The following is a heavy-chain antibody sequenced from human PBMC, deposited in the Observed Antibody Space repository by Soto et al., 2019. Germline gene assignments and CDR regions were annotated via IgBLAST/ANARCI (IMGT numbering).Heavy chain of an antibody. D-gene: IGHD1-1*01. J-gene: IGHJ4*02. CDR1: GFTFGSYG. Sequence: VELVESGGGVVRPGRSLRLSCAASGFTFGSYGMHWVRQAPGKGLEWVAVIWYDGSTEYYAASVMGRFTISRDNSKNTLYLQMNSLRVEDTAVYFCARIQHACNLGGGFDHLGQGTLVTVSS. CDR3: ARIQHACNLGGGFDH. V-gene: IGHV3-33*01. CDR2: IWYDGSTE.